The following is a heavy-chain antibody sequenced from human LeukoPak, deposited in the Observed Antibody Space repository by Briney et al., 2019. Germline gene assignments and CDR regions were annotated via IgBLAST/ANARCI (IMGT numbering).Heavy chain of an antibody. J-gene: IGHJ5*02. CDR3: ARDLGEVGSSWYWGSYNWFDP. V-gene: IGHV1-18*01. D-gene: IGHD6-13*01. Sequence: GASVKVSCKASGYTFTSYGISWVRQAPGQGLEWMGWISADNGNPNYAQKLQGRVTMTTDTSTSTAYMELRSLRSDDTAVYYCARDLGEVGSSWYWGSYNWFDPWGQGTLVTVSS. CDR2: ISADNGNP. CDR1: GYTFTSYG.